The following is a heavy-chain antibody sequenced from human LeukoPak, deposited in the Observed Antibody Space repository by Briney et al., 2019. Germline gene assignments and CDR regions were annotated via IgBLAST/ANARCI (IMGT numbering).Heavy chain of an antibody. D-gene: IGHD2-2*01. V-gene: IGHV5-51*01. Sequence: GESLQISCEGSGYKFSNYWIGWVRQMPGKGLEWMAIIHPADSETIYTPSFQGQVTISVDKSITTAYLQWSSLKASDTAVYYCARQSRYCSSTSCRADKTVGYYYYGMDVWGQGTTVTVSS. CDR1: GYKFSNYW. CDR2: IHPADSET. CDR3: ARQSRYCSSTSCRADKTVGYYYYGMDV. J-gene: IGHJ6*02.